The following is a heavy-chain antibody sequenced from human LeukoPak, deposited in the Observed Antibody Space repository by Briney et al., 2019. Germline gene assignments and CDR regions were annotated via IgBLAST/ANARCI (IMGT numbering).Heavy chain of an antibody. CDR2: TYYRSKWYN. V-gene: IGHV6-1*01. Sequence: SQTLSLTCAISGDSVSNNSAVWNWIRQSPSRGLEWLGRTYYRSKWYNDYGASVKSRITVTPDTYKNQFSLQLTSVTPEDTAVYYCVRSQYWRFDDWGQGTLVTVSS. D-gene: IGHD2-8*02. CDR1: GDSVSNNSAV. J-gene: IGHJ4*02. CDR3: VRSQYWRFDD.